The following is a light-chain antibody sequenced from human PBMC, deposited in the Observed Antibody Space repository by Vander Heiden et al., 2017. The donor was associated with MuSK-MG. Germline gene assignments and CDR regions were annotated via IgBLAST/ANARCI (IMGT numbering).Light chain of an antibody. Sequence: SYELTQTPSVAVSPGQTARITGSGDALPKQYSYWYQQKAGQAPILIIYKHRERPSGIPERFSGSTSGTTVTLTISGVQAEDEADYYCQSADSTGASRVFGGGTRLTVL. CDR3: QSADSTGASRV. J-gene: IGLJ3*02. V-gene: IGLV3-25*03. CDR2: KHR. CDR1: ALPKQY.